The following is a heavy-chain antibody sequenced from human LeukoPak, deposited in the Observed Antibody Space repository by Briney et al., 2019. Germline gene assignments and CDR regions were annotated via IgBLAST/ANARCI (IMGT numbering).Heavy chain of an antibody. CDR1: GFIFRTYA. Sequence: GGSLGLSCAASGFIFRTYAMSWVRQAPGKGLEWVSASSGSGGSGGSAFYADSVKGRFTISRDNSKNTLYLQMNSLRAEDTAVYYCAKVGSGSPYYFDYWGQGTLVTVSS. J-gene: IGHJ4*02. CDR3: AKVGSGSPYYFDY. D-gene: IGHD1-26*01. CDR2: SSGSGGSGGSA. V-gene: IGHV3-23*01.